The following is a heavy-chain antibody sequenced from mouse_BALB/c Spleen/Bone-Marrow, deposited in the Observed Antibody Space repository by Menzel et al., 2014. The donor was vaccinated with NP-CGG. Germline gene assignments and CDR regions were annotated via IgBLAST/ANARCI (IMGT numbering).Heavy chain of an antibody. J-gene: IGHJ3*01. CDR3: ASYYYGSSLFAY. CDR1: GFNIKDTY. V-gene: IGHV14-3*02. D-gene: IGHD1-1*01. CDR2: IDPASGNT. Sequence: EVKLVEPGAELVKPGASVKLSCTASGFNIKDTYMHWVKQRPEQGLEWIGRIDPASGNTKYDPKFQGKATITADTSSNTAYLQLSSLTSEDTAVYYCASYYYGSSLFAYWGQGTLVTVSA.